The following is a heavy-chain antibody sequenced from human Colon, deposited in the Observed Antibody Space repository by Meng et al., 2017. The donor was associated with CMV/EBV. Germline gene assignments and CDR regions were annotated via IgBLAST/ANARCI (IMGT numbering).Heavy chain of an antibody. J-gene: IGHJ5*02. V-gene: IGHV3-53*01. CDR1: GFSVSRNY. CDR3: ARNRLECGGDCYFADS. Sequence: GESLKISCAASGFSVSRNYVSWVRQGPGKGLEWLAVIYDTGSRYYADSVKGRFTVSRDESKNTVFLQMNNLRPEDTAVYYCARNRLECGGDCYFADSWGQGTPVTVSS. D-gene: IGHD2-21*02. CDR2: IYDTGSR.